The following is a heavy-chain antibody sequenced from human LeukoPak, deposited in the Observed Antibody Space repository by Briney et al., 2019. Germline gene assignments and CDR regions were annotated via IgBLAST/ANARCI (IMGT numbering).Heavy chain of an antibody. D-gene: IGHD3-9*01. CDR3: ARDYFLLRYFDWLLQFDY. CDR1: GYTFTGYY. J-gene: IGHJ4*02. V-gene: IGHV1-2*02. CDR2: INPNSGAT. Sequence: GASVKVSCKASGYTFTGYYMHWVRQAPGQGLEWMGWINPNSGATDYAHEFQGRVTMTRDTSLGTAYMDLRSLRSDDTAVYYCARDYFLLRYFDWLLQFDYWGQGTLVTVSS.